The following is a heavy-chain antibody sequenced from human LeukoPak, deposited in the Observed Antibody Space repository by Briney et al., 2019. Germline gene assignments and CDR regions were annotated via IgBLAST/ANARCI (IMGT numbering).Heavy chain of an antibody. D-gene: IGHD5-24*01. J-gene: IGHJ4*02. CDR2: VYIGGNT. CDR3: ATGRDAYKSGC. V-gene: IGHV3-66*01. Sequence: GGSLRLSCAVSGGTVSDNHMSWGRQAPGKGLGLVSTVYIGGNTFYADSVKGKFTIYRDNSKNTLYFQMNILRAEDTAVYYCATGRDAYKSGCWGQGTLVTVSS. CDR1: GGTVSDNH.